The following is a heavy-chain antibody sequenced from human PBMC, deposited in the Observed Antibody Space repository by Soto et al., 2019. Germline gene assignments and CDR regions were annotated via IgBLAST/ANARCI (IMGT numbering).Heavy chain of an antibody. V-gene: IGHV4-39*01. CDR2: KYDSGIT. Sequence: PSETLSPTCTVSGGSISSTSYYWAWIRQPPGKGLGLIVSKYDSGITYYNPSHKSRVTISVDTSKNQFSLKLSSVTAADTAVYYCARVRGMNTATTDHGLDLWGDGTMVTFA. CDR3: ARVRGMNTATTDHGLDL. CDR1: GGSISSTSYY. D-gene: IGHD4-17*01. J-gene: IGHJ6*02.